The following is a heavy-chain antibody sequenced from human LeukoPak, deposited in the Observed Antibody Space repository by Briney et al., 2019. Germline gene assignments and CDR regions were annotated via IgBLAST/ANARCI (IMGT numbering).Heavy chain of an antibody. CDR2: IIPIFGTA. V-gene: IGHV1-69*05. CDR3: VSSSPYSLLY. D-gene: IGHD6-6*01. Sequence: SXKVSCKASGGTFSSYAISWVGQAPGQGLEWMGGIIPIFGTANYAQKFQGRVTITTDESTSTAYMELSSLRSEDTAVYYCVSSSPYSLLYWGQGTLVTVSS. J-gene: IGHJ4*02. CDR1: GGTFSSYA.